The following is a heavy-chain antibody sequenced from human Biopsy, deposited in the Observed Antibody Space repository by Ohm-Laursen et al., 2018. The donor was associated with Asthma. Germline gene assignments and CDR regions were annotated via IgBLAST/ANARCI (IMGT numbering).Heavy chain of an antibody. CDR2: IDWEEDK. CDR1: GSSLSSSGVN. CDR3: TRHNDY. V-gene: IGHV2-70*04. D-gene: IGHD1-14*01. Sequence: TQTLTLTCSSSGSSLSSSGVNVNWIRQPPGKALEWLARIDWEEDKFYSTSLRTRLTISKGSSEDQVVLTMTNMGPVDTATYYCTRHNDYWGPGILVTVSS. J-gene: IGHJ4*02.